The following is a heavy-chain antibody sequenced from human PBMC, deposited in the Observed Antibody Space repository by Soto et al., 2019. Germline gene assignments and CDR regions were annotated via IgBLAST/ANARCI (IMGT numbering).Heavy chain of an antibody. V-gene: IGHV3-21*01. Sequence: SLRLSCAASVFTFSSDSMNWVRQAPGKGLEWVSSISSSSSYIYYADSVKGRFTISRDNAKNSLYLQMNSLRAEDTAVYYCARDYYDFWSGSHYGMDVWGQGTTVTVSS. CDR3: ARDYYDFWSGSHYGMDV. CDR2: ISSSSSYI. CDR1: VFTFSSDS. J-gene: IGHJ6*02. D-gene: IGHD3-3*01.